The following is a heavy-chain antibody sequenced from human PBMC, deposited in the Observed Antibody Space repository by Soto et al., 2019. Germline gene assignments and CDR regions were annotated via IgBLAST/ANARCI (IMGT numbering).Heavy chain of an antibody. CDR3: ARDGIVGATFDY. CDR1: GYTFTNYY. Sequence: ASVKVSCKASGYTFTNYYMHWVRQAPGQGLEWMGIINPSGGSTSYAQKFQGRVTMTRETSPSTVYMELSSLGSEDTAVYYCARDGIVGATFDYWGQGTLVTVSA. CDR2: INPSGGST. V-gene: IGHV1-46*01. J-gene: IGHJ4*02. D-gene: IGHD1-26*01.